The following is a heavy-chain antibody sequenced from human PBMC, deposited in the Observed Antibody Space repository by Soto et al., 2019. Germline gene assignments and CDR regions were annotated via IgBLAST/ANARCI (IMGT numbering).Heavy chain of an antibody. J-gene: IGHJ4*02. V-gene: IGHV3-23*01. CDR3: AKVDVSTAGSFDY. Sequence: GGSLRLSCVASGSTFSRHGLSWVRQAPGKGLGWVSTINPSGDSTFYADSVKGRFTISRDNSKNTVYLQMNSLSVGDTAVYLCAKVDVSTAGSFDYWGQGALVTVSS. D-gene: IGHD6-13*01. CDR2: INPSGDST. CDR1: GSTFSRHG.